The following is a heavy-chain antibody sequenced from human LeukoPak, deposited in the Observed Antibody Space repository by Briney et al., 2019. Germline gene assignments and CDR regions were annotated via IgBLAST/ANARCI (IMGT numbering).Heavy chain of an antibody. D-gene: IGHD2-15*01. CDR1: GGSISSYY. Sequence: SETLSLTCTVSGGSISSYYWSWIRQPPGKGLEWIGYIYYSGSTNYNPSLKSRVTMSVDTSKNHFSLRLSSVTAADTAVYYCARHYSPIDFWGQGTLVTVSS. CDR2: IYYSGST. V-gene: IGHV4-59*08. CDR3: ARHYSPIDF. J-gene: IGHJ4*02.